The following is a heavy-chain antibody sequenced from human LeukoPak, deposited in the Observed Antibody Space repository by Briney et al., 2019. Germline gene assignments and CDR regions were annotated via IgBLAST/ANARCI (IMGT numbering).Heavy chain of an antibody. CDR2: ISTYNGNT. CDR3: ARDEDYGIFVNVDY. D-gene: IGHD4-17*01. CDR1: GYSFVLYG. V-gene: IGHV1-18*01. J-gene: IGHJ4*02. Sequence: VASVKVSCKASGYSFVLYGISWVRQAPGQGPEWMGWISTYNGNTKYAEKFQGRVTMTTDTPTSTAYMELRSLRSDDTAVYYCARDEDYGIFVNVDYWGQGTLVTVSS.